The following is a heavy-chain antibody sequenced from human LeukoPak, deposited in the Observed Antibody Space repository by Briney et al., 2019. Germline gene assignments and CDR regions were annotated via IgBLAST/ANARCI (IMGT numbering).Heavy chain of an antibody. Sequence: GGSLRLSCAASGFTFSSYAMSWVRQAPGKGLEWVSAISGSGGSTYYADSVKGRFTISRDNSKNTLYLQMNSLRAEDTAVYYCAKGQVPAAGNYYYYYGMDVWGQGTTVTVSS. J-gene: IGHJ6*02. CDR2: ISGSGGST. D-gene: IGHD2-2*01. CDR3: AKGQVPAAGNYYYYYGMDV. V-gene: IGHV3-23*01. CDR1: GFTFSSYA.